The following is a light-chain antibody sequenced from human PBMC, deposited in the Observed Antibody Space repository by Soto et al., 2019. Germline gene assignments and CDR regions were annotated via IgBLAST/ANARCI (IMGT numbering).Light chain of an antibody. J-gene: IGLJ1*01. Sequence: QSVLTQPPSVPGAPGQRVTISCPGSSSNIGAGYDVHWYQQLPGTAPKLLIYGNSNRPSGVPDRFSGSKSGTSASLAITGLQAEDEADYYCQSYDSSLSGYVFGTGTKLTVL. V-gene: IGLV1-40*01. CDR1: SSNIGAGYD. CDR3: QSYDSSLSGYV. CDR2: GNS.